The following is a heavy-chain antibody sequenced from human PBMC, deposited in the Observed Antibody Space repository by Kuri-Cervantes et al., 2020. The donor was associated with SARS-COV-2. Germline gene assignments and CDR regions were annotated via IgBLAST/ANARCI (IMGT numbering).Heavy chain of an antibody. CDR3: AKGPVGATGAFDI. V-gene: IGHV3-23*01. D-gene: IGHD1-26*01. Sequence: GESLKISCAASGITFSSYAMSLVRQAPGKGREWVSAINGSGGSTYYADSVKGRFTISRDNSKNTLYLQMNSLRDEDTAVYYCAKGPVGATGAFDIWGQGTMVTVSS. CDR1: GITFSSYA. CDR2: INGSGGST. J-gene: IGHJ3*02.